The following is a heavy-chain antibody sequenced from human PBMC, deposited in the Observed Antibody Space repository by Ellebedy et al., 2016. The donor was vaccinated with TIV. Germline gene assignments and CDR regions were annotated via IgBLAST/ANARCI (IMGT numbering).Heavy chain of an antibody. CDR2: ILPANSDI. Sequence: GESLKISCQVFGYSFTSYWVGWVRQMPGKGLEWMGIILPANSDIRYSQSFEGQVTISADKSIRTAYLQWSSLKASDTAIYYCARTAGYSGNWGLDLWGQGTLVTVSS. D-gene: IGHD6-13*01. J-gene: IGHJ5*02. CDR3: ARTAGYSGNWGLDL. V-gene: IGHV5-51*01. CDR1: GYSFTSYW.